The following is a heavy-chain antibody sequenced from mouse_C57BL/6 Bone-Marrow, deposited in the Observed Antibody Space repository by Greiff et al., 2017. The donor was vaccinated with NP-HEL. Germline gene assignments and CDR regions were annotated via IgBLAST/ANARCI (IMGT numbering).Heavy chain of an antibody. J-gene: IGHJ3*01. CDR3: ARSAYYGSSYPFAY. CDR1: GYTFTSYW. D-gene: IGHD1-1*01. CDR2: IDPSDSYT. V-gene: IGHV1-50*01. Sequence: QVQLQQPGAELVKPGASVKLSCKASGYTFTSYWMQWVNQRPGQGLEWIGEIDPSDSYTNYNQKFKGKATLTVDTSSSTAYMQLSSLTSEDSAVYYCARSAYYGSSYPFAYWGQGTLVTVSA.